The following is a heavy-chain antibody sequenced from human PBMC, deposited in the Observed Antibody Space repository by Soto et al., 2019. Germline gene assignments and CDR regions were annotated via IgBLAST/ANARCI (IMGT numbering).Heavy chain of an antibody. CDR2: IIPIFGTA. CDR3: ASIVAARPRAPYYYYYGMDV. J-gene: IGHJ6*02. V-gene: IGHV1-69*13. Sequence: SVKVSCKASGVTFSSYAISWVRQAPGQGLEWMGGIIPIFGTANYAQKFQGRVTITADESTSTAYMELSSLRSEDTAVYYCASIVAARPRAPYYYYYGMDVWGQGTTVTVSS. D-gene: IGHD6-6*01. CDR1: GVTFSSYA.